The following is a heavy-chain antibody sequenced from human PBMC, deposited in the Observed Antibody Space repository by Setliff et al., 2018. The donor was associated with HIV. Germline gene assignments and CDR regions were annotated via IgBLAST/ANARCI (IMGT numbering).Heavy chain of an antibody. J-gene: IGHJ5*02. CDR3: ARLNWGP. CDR1: RFSFSTFW. D-gene: IGHD7-27*01. CDR2: ISSSSNYI. V-gene: IGHV3-21*01. Sequence: GGSLRLSCATSRFSFSTFWMTWVRQAPGKGLEWVSSISSSSNYIYYADSVKGRFTISRDNAKNSLYLQMNSLRAEDTAIYYCARLNWGPWGPGTLVTVSS.